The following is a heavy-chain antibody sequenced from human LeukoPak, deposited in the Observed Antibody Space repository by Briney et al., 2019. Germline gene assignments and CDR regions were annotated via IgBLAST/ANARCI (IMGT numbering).Heavy chain of an antibody. J-gene: IGHJ4*02. D-gene: IGHD6-13*01. CDR3: ARSALSGTGYFDY. CDR2: INPSGGGT. V-gene: IGHV1-46*01. CDR1: GYSFTTYY. Sequence: ASVKVSCKASGYSFTTYYMHWVRQAPGQGLEWMGIINPSGGGTSYAQKFQGRVTMTGDTSTSTVYMELSSLISEDTAVYYCARSALSGTGYFDYWGQGTLVTVSS.